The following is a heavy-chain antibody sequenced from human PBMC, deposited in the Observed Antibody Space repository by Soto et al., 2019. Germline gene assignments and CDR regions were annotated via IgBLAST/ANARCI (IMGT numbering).Heavy chain of an antibody. J-gene: IGHJ4*02. CDR1: GFTFSSYA. D-gene: IGHD2-2*02. Sequence: SLRLSCAASGFTFSSYAMSWVRQAPGKGLEWVSAISGSGGSTYYADSVKGRFTISRDNSKNTLYLQMNSLRAEDTAVYYCAKDLRRYCSSTSCYSGGDYWGQGSLVTVSS. CDR3: AKDLRRYCSSTSCYSGGDY. V-gene: IGHV3-23*01. CDR2: ISGSGGST.